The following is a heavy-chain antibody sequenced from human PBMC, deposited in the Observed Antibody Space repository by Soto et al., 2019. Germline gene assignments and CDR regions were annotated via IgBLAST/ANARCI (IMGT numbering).Heavy chain of an antibody. V-gene: IGHV4-59*08. Sequence: SETLSLTCTVSGGSISSYYWSWIRQPPGKGLEWIGYIYYSGSTNYNPSPKSRVTISVDTSKNQFSLKLSSVTAADTAVYYCARFNWYFDLWGRGTLVTVSS. J-gene: IGHJ2*01. CDR1: GGSISSYY. CDR3: ARFNWYFDL. CDR2: IYYSGST.